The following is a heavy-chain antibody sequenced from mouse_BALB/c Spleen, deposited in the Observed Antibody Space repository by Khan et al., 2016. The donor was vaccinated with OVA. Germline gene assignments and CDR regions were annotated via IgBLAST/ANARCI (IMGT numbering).Heavy chain of an antibody. V-gene: IGHV5-17*02. Sequence: EVELVESGGGLVQPGGSRKLSCAASGFTFSTFGMHWVRQAPEKGLEWVAYISSGSSTIYYADTVKGRFTISRDNPKNTRFLQMTSLRSEDTAMYDCARSRYGLWYFDVWGAGTTVTVSS. CDR1: GFTFSTFG. CDR3: ARSRYGLWYFDV. J-gene: IGHJ1*01. D-gene: IGHD2-14*01. CDR2: ISSGSSTI.